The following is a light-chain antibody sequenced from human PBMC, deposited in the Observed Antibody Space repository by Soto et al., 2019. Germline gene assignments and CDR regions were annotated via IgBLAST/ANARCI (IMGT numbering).Light chain of an antibody. CDR1: QSVSSSY. J-gene: IGKJ4*01. V-gene: IGKV3-20*01. CDR2: GAS. CDR3: QQYGSSPPVT. Sequence: EIVLTQSPGTLSLSPGERATLSCRASQSVSSSYLAWYQQKPGQAPRLLIYGASSRATGIPDRFSGSGSGTDFTLTISRLEPEHFGVYYCQQYGSSPPVTFGGGTKVEIK.